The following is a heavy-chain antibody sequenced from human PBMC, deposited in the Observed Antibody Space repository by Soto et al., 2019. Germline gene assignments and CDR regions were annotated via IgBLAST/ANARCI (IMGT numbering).Heavy chain of an antibody. V-gene: IGHV3-11*01. CDR2: ISRGHTI. D-gene: IGHD3-22*01. J-gene: IGHJ4*02. Sequence: QVQRVESGGGLVKPGGSLRLSCAASGFIFSDYYSNWIRQAPGKGLEWLSDISRGHTIYYADSVKGRFTISRDNAKNSLYLQMNSLRAEDTAVYYCARGKGYSDSSGYDYWGQGTLVTVSS. CDR1: GFIFSDYY. CDR3: ARGKGYSDSSGYDY.